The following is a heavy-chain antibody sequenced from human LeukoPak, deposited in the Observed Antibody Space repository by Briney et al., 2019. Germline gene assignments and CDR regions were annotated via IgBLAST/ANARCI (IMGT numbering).Heavy chain of an antibody. CDR2: IKAVNGDT. J-gene: IGHJ4*02. D-gene: IGHD6-19*01. V-gene: IGHV1-3*03. CDR3: ARVAGTLFDY. Sequence: ASVKVSCKASGYTFTSYAMHWVRQAPGQRLEWMGWIKAVNGDTKYSQEFQGRVTITRDTSATTVYMELSSLKYEVMAVYYCARVAGTLFDYWGQGTLVTVSS. CDR1: GYTFTSYA.